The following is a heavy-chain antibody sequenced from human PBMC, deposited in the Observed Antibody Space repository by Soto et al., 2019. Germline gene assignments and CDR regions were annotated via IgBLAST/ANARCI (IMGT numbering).Heavy chain of an antibody. Sequence: LSLTCAVYGGSFSGYYWSWIRQPPGKGLEWIGEINHSGSTNYNPSLKSRVTISVDTSKSQFSLKLSSVTAADTAVYYCARADIVATNIDYWGQGPLVTVSS. J-gene: IGHJ4*02. CDR3: ARADIVATNIDY. CDR1: GGSFSGYY. V-gene: IGHV4-34*01. D-gene: IGHD5-12*01. CDR2: INHSGST.